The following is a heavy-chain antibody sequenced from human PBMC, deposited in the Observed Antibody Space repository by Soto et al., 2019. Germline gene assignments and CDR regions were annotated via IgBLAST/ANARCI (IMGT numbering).Heavy chain of an antibody. CDR2: MNPCSGNT. Sequence: QVQLVQSGAEVKKPGASVKVSCKASGYTFTNYDIDWVRQATGQGLEWMGWMNPCSGNTAFAQKFQGRITMTRNTSISTAYMELSSLRSEDTAVYYCARGRYSSWYFYGWFDPWGQGTLVTVSS. CDR1: GYTFTNYD. J-gene: IGHJ5*02. D-gene: IGHD6-13*01. V-gene: IGHV1-8*01. CDR3: ARGRYSSWYFYGWFDP.